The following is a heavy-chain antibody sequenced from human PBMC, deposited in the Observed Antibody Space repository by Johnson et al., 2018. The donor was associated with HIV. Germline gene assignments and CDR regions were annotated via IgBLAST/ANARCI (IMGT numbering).Heavy chain of an antibody. CDR3: AKDRAISGSYLRDACEI. D-gene: IGHD1-26*01. V-gene: IGHV3-9*01. CDR2: ISWNSGSI. CDR1: GFTFHSYA. Sequence: VQLVESGGGVVQPGRSLRLSCVASGFTFHSYAMHWVRQAPGKGLEWVSGISWNSGSIGYADSVKGRFTISRDNAKNSLYLQMNRLRAEDTALYYCAKDRAISGSYLRDACEIWGQGTMVTGAS. J-gene: IGHJ3*02.